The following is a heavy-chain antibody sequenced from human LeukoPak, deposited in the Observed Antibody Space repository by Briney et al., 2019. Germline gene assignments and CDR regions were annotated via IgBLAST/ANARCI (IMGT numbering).Heavy chain of an antibody. J-gene: IGHJ3*02. CDR2: ITSSGNTI. Sequence: GGSLRLSCAASGFTFSSYSMNWVRQSPGKGLEWVSSITSSGNTIYYADSVKGRFTISRDNAKNSVYLQMNSLRDEDTAVYYCARRFSVTMIVVVNQDVFDIWGQGSMVTVSS. CDR1: GFTFSSYS. D-gene: IGHD3-22*01. V-gene: IGHV3-48*02. CDR3: ARRFSVTMIVVVNQDVFDI.